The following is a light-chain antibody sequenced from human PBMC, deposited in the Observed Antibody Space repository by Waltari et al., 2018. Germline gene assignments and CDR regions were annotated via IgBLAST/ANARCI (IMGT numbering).Light chain of an antibody. CDR3: QHYVSLPVT. Sequence: EIVLTQSPGTMSLSTGERATLSCRVSQSVSRALAWYQQNPGQAPILLIYGASNRATGIPYRFSGSGSGTDFSLIISSLEPEDFAVYYCQHYVSLPVTFGQGTKVEIK. CDR2: GAS. J-gene: IGKJ1*01. CDR1: QSVSRA. V-gene: IGKV3-20*01.